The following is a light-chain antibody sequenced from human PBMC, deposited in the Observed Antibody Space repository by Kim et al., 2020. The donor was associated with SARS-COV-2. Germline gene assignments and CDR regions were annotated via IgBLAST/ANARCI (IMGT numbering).Light chain of an antibody. CDR3: CSYAGSYLYV. CDR1: SSVVGGYNY. Sequence: QAVTISCTGTSSVVGGYNYVSWYQHHPGKVPKLMIYDVSNRPSGVPARFSGSKSGNTASLTISGLQADDEADYHCCSYAGSYLYVCGSGTKVTVL. J-gene: IGLJ1*01. V-gene: IGLV2-11*01. CDR2: DVS.